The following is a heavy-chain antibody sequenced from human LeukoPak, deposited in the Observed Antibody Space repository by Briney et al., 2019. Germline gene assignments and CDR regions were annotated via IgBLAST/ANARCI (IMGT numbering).Heavy chain of an antibody. CDR3: VGETTVTTIP. CDR2: IYYSGST. D-gene: IGHD4-17*01. J-gene: IGHJ5*02. CDR1: GGSISSRSYY. V-gene: IGHV4-39*01. Sequence: SETLSLTCTVSGGSISSRSYYWGWIRQPPGKGLEWIVSIYYSGSTYYNPSLKSRVTISIDTSKNQFSLKLSSVTAADTAVYYCVGETTVTTIPWGQGTLVTVSS.